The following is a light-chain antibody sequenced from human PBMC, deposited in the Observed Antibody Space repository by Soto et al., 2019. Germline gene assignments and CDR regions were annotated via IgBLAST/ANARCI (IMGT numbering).Light chain of an antibody. CDR3: QQYNDWPPIT. V-gene: IGKV3-15*01. CDR1: QDIRKD. J-gene: IGKJ5*01. Sequence: MTQSPSSLSASVGDRVTITWRASQDIRKDLAWYQQKPGQAPRLLIYDASTRATVIPARFSGSGSGTEFTLTISSLQSEDFAVYYCQQYNDWPPITFGQGTRLEIK. CDR2: DAS.